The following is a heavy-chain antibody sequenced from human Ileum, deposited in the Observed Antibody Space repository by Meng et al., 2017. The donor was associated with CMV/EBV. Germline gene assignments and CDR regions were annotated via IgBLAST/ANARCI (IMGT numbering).Heavy chain of an antibody. J-gene: IGHJ4*02. Sequence: ASGYTFTSYAMHWVRQAPGQRLEWMGWINAGNGNTKYSQKLQGRVTITRDTSASTAYMELSSLRSEDTAVYYCARVPEGGYSYDFDYWGQGTLVTVSS. D-gene: IGHD5-18*01. CDR3: ARVPEGGYSYDFDY. V-gene: IGHV1-3*01. CDR1: GYTFTSYA. CDR2: INAGNGNT.